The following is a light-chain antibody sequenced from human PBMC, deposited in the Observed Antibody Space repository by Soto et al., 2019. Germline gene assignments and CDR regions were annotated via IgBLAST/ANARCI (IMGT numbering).Light chain of an antibody. Sequence: DIHMTQSPSTLSPSVGYRFTITCRASRSISDWVAWYQQQPGKAPKLLIFDASTLKSGVPSRLSGGGSGTEFTLTISSLQPDDFANYYCQQYSSLWTFGQGTKVDIK. J-gene: IGKJ1*01. V-gene: IGKV1-5*01. CDR3: QQYSSLWT. CDR2: DAS. CDR1: RSISDW.